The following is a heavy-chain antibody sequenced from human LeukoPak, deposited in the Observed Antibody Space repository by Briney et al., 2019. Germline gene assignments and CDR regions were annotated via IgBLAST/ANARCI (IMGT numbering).Heavy chain of an antibody. J-gene: IGHJ4*02. V-gene: IGHV4-39*02. CDR1: GGSISSGGYY. CDR3: ARDDPNKYYFDY. CDR2: IYYSGST. Sequence: SETLSLTCTVSGGSISSGGYYWSWIRQPPGKGLEWIGKIYYSGSTYYNSSLKSRVTISVDTSKNQFSLKLSSVTAADTAVYYCARDDPNKYYFDYWGQGTLVTVSS. D-gene: IGHD2/OR15-2a*01.